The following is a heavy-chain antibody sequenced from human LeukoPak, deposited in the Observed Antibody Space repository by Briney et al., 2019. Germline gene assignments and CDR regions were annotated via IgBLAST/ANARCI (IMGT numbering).Heavy chain of an antibody. D-gene: IGHD5-12*01. V-gene: IGHV5-10-1*01. CDR1: GYSFTSYW. J-gene: IGHJ4*02. CDR2: IDPSDSYT. Sequence: GESLKFSCKGSGYSFTSYWISWVRQMPGKGLEWMGRIDPSDSYTNYSPSFQGHVTISADKSISTAYLQWSSLKASDTAMYYCARHPDIVATYDYWGQGTLVTVSS. CDR3: ARHPDIVATYDY.